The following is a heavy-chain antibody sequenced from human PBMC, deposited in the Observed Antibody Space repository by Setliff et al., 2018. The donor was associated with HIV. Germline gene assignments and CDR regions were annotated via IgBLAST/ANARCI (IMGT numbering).Heavy chain of an antibody. CDR3: ARGRTGHDY. Sequence: SETLSLTCTVYGGSLSDYYWSWIRQPPGKGLEWIGSIHYSGTTNYNPSLKSRLTISIDTPKTQFSLKLSSLTAADTAVYYCARGRTGHDYWGQGTLVTVSS. CDR2: IHYSGTT. CDR1: GGSLSDYY. J-gene: IGHJ4*02. V-gene: IGHV4-59*01.